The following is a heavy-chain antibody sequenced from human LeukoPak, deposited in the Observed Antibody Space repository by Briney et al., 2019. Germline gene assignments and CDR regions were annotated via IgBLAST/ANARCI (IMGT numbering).Heavy chain of an antibody. CDR1: GYSFTTYW. J-gene: IGHJ3*01. CDR2: VYPGDSDT. V-gene: IGHV5-51*01. D-gene: IGHD6-13*01. CDR3: ARRISSAVNDGFDV. Sequence: GESLKISCKGSGYSFTTYWIAWVRQMPGKGLEWMGIVYPGDSDTRYSPSFQGQVSISADKSTSTTYLQWSSLKASDTAMYYCARRISSAVNDGFDVWGQGTVVTVSS.